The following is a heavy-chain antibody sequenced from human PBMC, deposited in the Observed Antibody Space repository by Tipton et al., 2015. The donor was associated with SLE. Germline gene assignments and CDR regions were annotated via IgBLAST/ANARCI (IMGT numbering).Heavy chain of an antibody. J-gene: IGHJ3*02. CDR2: IYYSGST. Sequence: TLSLTCTVSGDSLSSDTYYWSWIRQPPGKGLEWIGYIYYSGSTYRVPSLESRITMSVDTSNNQFSLKMSSVTAADTAVYYCARGLSNRKRSSDAVDKCCQGTMLTVSS. CDR1: GDSLSSDTYY. CDR3: ARGLSNRKRSSDAVDK. V-gene: IGHV4-31*03.